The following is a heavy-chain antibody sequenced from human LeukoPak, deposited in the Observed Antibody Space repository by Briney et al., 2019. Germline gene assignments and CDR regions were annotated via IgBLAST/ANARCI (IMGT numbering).Heavy chain of an antibody. V-gene: IGHV1-24*01. CDR2: FDPEDGET. J-gene: IGHJ5*02. CDR3: ARDTSVRFGEFGNWFDP. CDR1: GYTLTELS. Sequence: GASVKVSCKVSGYTLTELSMHWVRQAPGKGLEWMGGFDPEDGETIYAQKFQGRVTMTEDTSTDTAYMELRSLRSDDTAVYYCARDTSVRFGEFGNWFDPWGQGTLVTVSS. D-gene: IGHD3-10*01.